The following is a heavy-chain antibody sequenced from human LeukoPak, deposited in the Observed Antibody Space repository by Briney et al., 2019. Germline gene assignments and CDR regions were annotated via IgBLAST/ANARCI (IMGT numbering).Heavy chain of an antibody. CDR2: IYTSGST. CDR1: GGSISSYY. CDR3: ARDHMITVGGVIVLFDY. Sequence: PSETLSPTCTVSGGSISSYYWSWIRQPAGKGLEWIGRIYTSGSTNYNPTLKSRVTMAVHTSKNQFSLKLSSVTAADTAVYYCARDHMITVGGVIVLFDYWGQGTLVTVSS. J-gene: IGHJ4*02. D-gene: IGHD3-16*02. V-gene: IGHV4-4*07.